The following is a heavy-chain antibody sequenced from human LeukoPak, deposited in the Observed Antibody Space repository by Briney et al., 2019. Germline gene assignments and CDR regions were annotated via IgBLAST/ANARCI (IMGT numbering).Heavy chain of an antibody. CDR1: GFTFSSYG. CDR3: ARVLDEAVAAEYFDY. V-gene: IGHV3-33*01. CDR2: IWYDGSNK. D-gene: IGHD6-19*01. Sequence: PGGSLRLSCAASGFTFSSYGMHWVRQAPGKGLEWVAVIWYDGSNKYYADSVKGRFTISRDNSKNTLYLQMNSLRAEDTAVYYCARVLDEAVAAEYFDYWGQGTLVTVSS. J-gene: IGHJ4*02.